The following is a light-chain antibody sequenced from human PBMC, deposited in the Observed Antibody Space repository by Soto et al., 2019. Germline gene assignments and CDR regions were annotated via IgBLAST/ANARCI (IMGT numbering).Light chain of an antibody. J-gene: IGKJ2*01. CDR2: GAS. V-gene: IGKV3-20*01. CDR1: QSVSSSY. Sequence: EIVLTQSPGTLSLSPGERATLSCRASQSVSSSYLAWYQQKPGQAPRLLIYGASSRATGIPDRFSGSGSGTDVTLTISRLEPEDFAVYYCQQYCSSPNTFGQGTKLEIK. CDR3: QQYCSSPNT.